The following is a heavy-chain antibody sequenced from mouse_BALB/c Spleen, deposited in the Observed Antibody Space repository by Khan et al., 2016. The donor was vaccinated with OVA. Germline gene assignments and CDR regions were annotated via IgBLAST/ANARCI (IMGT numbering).Heavy chain of an antibody. CDR1: GYSITSDYA. CDR2: ISYSGRT. D-gene: IGHD1-1*01. CDR3: ARSVTITTVVATDFDY. Sequence: EVQLQESGPGLVKPSQSLSLTCTVTGYSITSDYAWNWIRQFPGNKLEWMGYISYSGRTSYNPSLKSRISITRDTSGNQFFRQLNSVTTEDTATYYCARSVTITTVVATDFDYSGQGTTLTVSS. V-gene: IGHV3-2*02. J-gene: IGHJ2*01.